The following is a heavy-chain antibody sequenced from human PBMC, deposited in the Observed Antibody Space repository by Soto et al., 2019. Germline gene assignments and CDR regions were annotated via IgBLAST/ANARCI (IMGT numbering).Heavy chain of an antibody. D-gene: IGHD1-26*01. V-gene: IGHV4-30-4*01. J-gene: IGHJ4*02. Sequence: QVQLQESGPGLVKPSQTLSLTCTVSGGSISSGDYYWSWIRQPPGKGLEWIGYIYYSGSTYYNPSLKSRVTISVDTSKNQFPLKLSSVTAADTAVYYCARDLEGELGGVDYWGQGTLVTVSS. CDR1: GGSISSGDYY. CDR3: ARDLEGELGGVDY. CDR2: IYYSGST.